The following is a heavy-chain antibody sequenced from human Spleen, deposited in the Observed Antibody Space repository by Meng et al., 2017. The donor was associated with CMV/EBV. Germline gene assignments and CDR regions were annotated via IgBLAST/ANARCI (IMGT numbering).Heavy chain of an antibody. Sequence: ASGFTLRSTCLPWVCQAPGRGLEWVAFIRYDGSNKYYANSVKGRFTISRDNSKNTLYLQMNSLRAEDTAVYYCAKSGSYFLQVWFDPWGQGTLVTVSS. CDR3: AKSGSYFLQVWFDP. CDR1: GFTLRSTC. CDR2: IRYDGSNK. D-gene: IGHD1-26*01. J-gene: IGHJ5*02. V-gene: IGHV3-30*02.